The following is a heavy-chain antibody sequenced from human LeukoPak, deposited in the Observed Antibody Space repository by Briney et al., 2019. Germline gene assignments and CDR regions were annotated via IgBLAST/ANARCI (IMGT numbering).Heavy chain of an antibody. V-gene: IGHV3-11*04. CDR1: GFTFRDYY. CDR3: ARAFNDAFDI. CDR2: ITNSGTTT. Sequence: PGGSLRLSCAASGFTFRDYYMGWIRQAPGKGLEWILYITNSGTTTYIADSVKGRFAISRDNAKSSLYPQMNSLRAEDTAVYYCARAFNDAFDIWGQGTVVTVSS. J-gene: IGHJ3*02.